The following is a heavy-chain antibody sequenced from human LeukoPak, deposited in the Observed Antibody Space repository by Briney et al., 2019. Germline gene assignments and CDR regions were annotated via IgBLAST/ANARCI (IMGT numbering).Heavy chain of an antibody. D-gene: IGHD6-19*01. J-gene: IGHJ5*02. CDR2: VNPNSGGA. CDR1: GYTFTGYY. Sequence: ASVKVSCKASGYTFTGYYIHWVRQAPGQGLEWVGWVNPNSGGAKYAQKFQDRVTMTRDTSISTAYMGLSRLRSDDTAVYYCAKGRVVAGSKSLTYHWLDPWGQGTLVTVSS. V-gene: IGHV1-2*02. CDR3: AKGRVVAGSKSLTYHWLDP.